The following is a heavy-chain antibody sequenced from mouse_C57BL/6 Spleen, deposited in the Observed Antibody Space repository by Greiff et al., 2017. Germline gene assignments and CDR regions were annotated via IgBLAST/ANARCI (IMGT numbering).Heavy chain of an antibody. D-gene: IGHD2-3*01. V-gene: IGHV1-52*01. CDR2: IDPSDSET. Sequence: VQLQQSGAELVRPGSSVKLSCKASGYTFTSYWMHWVKQRPIQGLEWIGNIDPSDSETHYNQKFKDKATLTVDKSSSTAYMQLSSLTSEDSAVYYCARRGLLYWYFDVWGTGTTVTVSS. CDR1: GYTFTSYW. J-gene: IGHJ1*03. CDR3: ARRGLLYWYFDV.